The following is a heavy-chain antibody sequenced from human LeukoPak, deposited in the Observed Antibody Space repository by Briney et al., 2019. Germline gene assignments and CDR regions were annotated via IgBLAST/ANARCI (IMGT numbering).Heavy chain of an antibody. D-gene: IGHD4/OR15-4a*01. CDR2: IYSGGST. CDR3: ARRAGAYSHPYDY. Sequence: GGSLRLSCAASGFTFSSYEMNWVRQAPGKGLEWVSFIYSGGSTHYSDSVKGRFTISRDNSKNTLYLQMNSLRAEDTAVYYCARRAGAYSHPYDYWGQGTLVTVSS. V-gene: IGHV3-53*01. J-gene: IGHJ4*02. CDR1: GFTFSSYE.